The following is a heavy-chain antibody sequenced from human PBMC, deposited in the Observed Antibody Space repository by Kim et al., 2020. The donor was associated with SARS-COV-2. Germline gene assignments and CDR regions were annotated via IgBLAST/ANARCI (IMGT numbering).Heavy chain of an antibody. D-gene: IGHD3-16*01. J-gene: IGHJ4*02. CDR1: GGSFSGYY. V-gene: IGHV4-34*01. CDR2: INHSGST. CDR3: ARGLRGKATLGGGY. Sequence: SETLSLTCAVYGGSFSGYYWSWIRQPPGKGLEWIGEINHSGSTNYNPSLKSRVTISVDTSKNQFSLKLSSVTAADTAVYYCARGLRGKATLGGGYWGQGTLVTVSS.